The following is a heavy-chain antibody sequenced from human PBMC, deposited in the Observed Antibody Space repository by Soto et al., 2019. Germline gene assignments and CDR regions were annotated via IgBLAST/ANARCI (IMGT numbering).Heavy chain of an antibody. CDR2: ISDTGGST. CDR1: GFPFSHYA. V-gene: IGHV3-23*01. J-gene: IGHJ4*02. Sequence: GGSLSLSCEASGFPFSHYAMNWVRQAPGKGLEWDSGISDTGGSTYYGDSVRGRFTISRDNSKNTLYLQMISLRAEDTAVYFCAKDRWGSIATGSSFESWGQGALVTVSS. D-gene: IGHD6-25*01. CDR3: AKDRWGSIATGSSFES.